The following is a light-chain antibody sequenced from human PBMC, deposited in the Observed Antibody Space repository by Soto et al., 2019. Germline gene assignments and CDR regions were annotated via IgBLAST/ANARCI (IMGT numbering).Light chain of an antibody. Sequence: QSVLTQPLSVSGSPGQSLTISCTGTSSDVGGYNYVSWYQQYPGKVPKLMIYDVTKRPSGVPDRFSGSKSGNTASLTISGLQAEDEADYYCCSHAGSYTYVFGTGTKVTV. V-gene: IGLV2-11*01. J-gene: IGLJ1*01. CDR1: SSDVGGYNY. CDR2: DVT. CDR3: CSHAGSYTYV.